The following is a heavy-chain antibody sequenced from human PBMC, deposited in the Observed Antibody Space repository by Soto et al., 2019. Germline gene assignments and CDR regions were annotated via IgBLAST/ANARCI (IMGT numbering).Heavy chain of an antibody. V-gene: IGHV3-48*01. Sequence: EVQLVESGGGLVQPGGSLRLSCAASGFTFSSYSMNWVRQAPGKGLEWVSYISSSGNTIYYADSVKGRFTISRDNAKNSLYLPMNSLRAEDTAVYYCARDTPSGYGDYWGQGTPVTVSS. CDR2: ISSSGNTI. CDR3: ARDTPSGYGDY. D-gene: IGHD5-12*01. CDR1: GFTFSSYS. J-gene: IGHJ4*02.